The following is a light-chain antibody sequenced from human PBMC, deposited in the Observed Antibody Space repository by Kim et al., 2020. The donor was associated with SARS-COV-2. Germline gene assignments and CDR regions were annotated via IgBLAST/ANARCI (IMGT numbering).Light chain of an antibody. Sequence: DIVMTQSPLFLPVTPGEPASISCRSSQSLLHSNGYNYLDWYLQKPGQSPQVLIYLGSNRASGVPDRFSGSGSGTDFTLKISRVEADDVGVYYCMQALQTPWTFGQGTKVDIK. CDR1: QSLLHSNGYNY. V-gene: IGKV2-28*01. J-gene: IGKJ1*01. CDR2: LGS. CDR3: MQALQTPWT.